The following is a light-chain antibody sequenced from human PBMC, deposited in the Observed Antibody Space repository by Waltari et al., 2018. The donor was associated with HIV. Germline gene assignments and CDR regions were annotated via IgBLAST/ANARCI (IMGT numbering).Light chain of an antibody. CDR2: GAS. CDR3: QQYYDWPLT. CDR1: QSVYTN. Sequence: EIVMTQSPVTLSVSPGERATLSCRASQSVYTNVAWYQQKPGQAPRLVIYGASTRATGIPARFSGSGSWTEFTLTISSLQSEDFALYYCQQYYDWPLTFGGGTKVEIK. V-gene: IGKV3-15*01. J-gene: IGKJ4*01.